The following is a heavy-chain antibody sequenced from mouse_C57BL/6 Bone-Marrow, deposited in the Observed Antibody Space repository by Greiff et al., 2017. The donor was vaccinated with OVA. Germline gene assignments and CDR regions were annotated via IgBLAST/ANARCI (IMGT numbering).Heavy chain of an antibody. CDR3: ARDGGWLLTLYYFDY. CDR2: ISDGGSYT. D-gene: IGHD2-3*01. CDR1: GFTFSSYA. J-gene: IGHJ2*01. Sequence: EVKLMESGGGLVKPGGSLKLSCAASGFTFSSYAMSWVRQTPEKRLEWVATISDGGSYTYYPDNVKSRFTISRDNAKNNLYLQMSHLKSEDTAMYYCARDGGWLLTLYYFDYWGQGTTLTVSS. V-gene: IGHV5-4*01.